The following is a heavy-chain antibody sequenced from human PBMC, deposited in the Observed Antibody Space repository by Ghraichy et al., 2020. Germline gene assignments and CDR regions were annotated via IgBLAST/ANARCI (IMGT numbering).Heavy chain of an antibody. CDR1: GGSISSYY. D-gene: IGHD3-3*01. CDR2: IYYSGST. CDR3: ARAGRGRSYDFWSGYYTGIAHHIGENWFDP. J-gene: IGHJ5*02. Sequence: SETLSLTCTVSGGSISSYYWSWIRQPPGKGLEWIGYIYYSGSTNYNPSLKSRVTISVDTSKNQFSLKLSSVTAADTAVYYCARAGRGRSYDFWSGYYTGIAHHIGENWFDPWGQGTLVTVSS. V-gene: IGHV4-59*01.